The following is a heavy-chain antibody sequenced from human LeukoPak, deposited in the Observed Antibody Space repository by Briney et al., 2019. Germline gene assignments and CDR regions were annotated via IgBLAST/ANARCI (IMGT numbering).Heavy chain of an antibody. CDR3: AKDNYYDSSGYWGDAFDI. J-gene: IGHJ3*02. CDR1: GFTFDDYA. CDR2: ISWNSGSI. V-gene: IGHV3-9*01. Sequence: PGRCLRLSCAASGFTFDDYAMHWVRQAPGKGLEWVSGISWNSGSIGYADSVKGRFTISRDNAKNSLYLQMNSLRAEDTALYYCAKDNYYDSSGYWGDAFDIWGQGTMVTVSS. D-gene: IGHD3-22*01.